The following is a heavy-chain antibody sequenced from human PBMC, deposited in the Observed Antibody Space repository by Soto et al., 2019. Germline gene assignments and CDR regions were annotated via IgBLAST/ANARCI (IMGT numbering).Heavy chain of an antibody. CDR1: GDSVSSNSAA. Sequence: SQTLSLTCAISGDSVSSNSAAWNWIRQSPSRGLEWLGRTYYRSKWYNDYAVSVKSRITINPDTSKNQFSLQLNSVTPEDTAVYYCARDKPLAARPGYYYYGMDVWGQGTTVTVSS. CDR2: TYYRSKWYN. D-gene: IGHD6-6*01. CDR3: ARDKPLAARPGYYYYGMDV. J-gene: IGHJ6*02. V-gene: IGHV6-1*01.